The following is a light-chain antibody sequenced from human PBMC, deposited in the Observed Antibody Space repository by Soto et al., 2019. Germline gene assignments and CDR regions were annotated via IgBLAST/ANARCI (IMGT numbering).Light chain of an antibody. CDR2: EGS. Sequence: QSALTQPASVSGSPGQSITISCTGTSSDVGSYNLVSWYQQHPGKAPKVIICEGSKRPSGVSNRFSGSKSGNTASLTISGLHAEYEADYYCCSYAGSTTLYVFGTGTKLTVL. J-gene: IGLJ1*01. CDR3: CSYAGSTTLYV. V-gene: IGLV2-23*01. CDR1: SSDVGSYNL.